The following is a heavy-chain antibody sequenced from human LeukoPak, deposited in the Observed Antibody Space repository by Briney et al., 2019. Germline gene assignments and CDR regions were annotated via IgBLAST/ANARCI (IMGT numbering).Heavy chain of an antibody. V-gene: IGHV1-18*01. CDR3: ARSSWSGSIDGWFDP. Sequence: ASVKVSCKASGYTFTSYGISWVRQAPGQGLEWMGWISAYNGNTNYAQKLQGRVTMTTDTSTSTAYMELRSLRSEDTAVYYCARSSWSGSIDGWFDPWGQGTLVTVSS. CDR1: GYTFTSYG. D-gene: IGHD1-26*01. J-gene: IGHJ5*02. CDR2: ISAYNGNT.